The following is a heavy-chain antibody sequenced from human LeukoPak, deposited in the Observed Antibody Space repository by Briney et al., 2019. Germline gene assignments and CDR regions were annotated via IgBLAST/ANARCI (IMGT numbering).Heavy chain of an antibody. D-gene: IGHD3-3*01. CDR2: IYYSGGT. V-gene: IGHV4-39*01. CDR1: VGSISSNNYY. J-gene: IGHJ4*02. CDR3: AGRFLEWLLDY. Sequence: PSETLSLTCTVSVGSISSNNYYWGWIRQPPGKGLEWIGSIYYSGGTYYNPSLKSRVTISVDTSKNQFSLKLSSVTAADTAVYYCAGRFLEWLLDYWGQGTLVTVSS.